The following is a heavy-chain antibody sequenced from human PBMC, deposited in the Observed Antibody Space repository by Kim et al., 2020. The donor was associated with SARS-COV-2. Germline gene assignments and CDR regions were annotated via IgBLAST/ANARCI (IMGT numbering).Heavy chain of an antibody. Sequence: GGSLRLSCVASGFTFRSYTMSWVRQAPGKGLEWVSGLIYTGTTYYSDSVKGRCTTSRDISKNTLYLQMNSLRVEDTAIYYCAKDRIKGDGDWDFDYWGQGTLVTVSA. V-gene: IGHV3-23*01. CDR2: LIYTGTT. CDR1: GFTFRSYT. J-gene: IGHJ4*02. D-gene: IGHD4-17*01. CDR3: AKDRIKGDGDWDFDY.